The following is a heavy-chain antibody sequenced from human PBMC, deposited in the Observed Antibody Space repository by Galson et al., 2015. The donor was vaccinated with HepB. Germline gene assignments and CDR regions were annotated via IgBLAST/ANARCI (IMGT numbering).Heavy chain of an antibody. J-gene: IGHJ6*03. D-gene: IGHD2-15*01. CDR2: IIPIFGTA. CDR3: ARVSSGGIKRGYYYYYMDV. CDR1: GGTFSSYA. V-gene: IGHV1-69*13. Sequence: SVKVSCKASGGTFSSYAISWVRQAPGQGLEWMGGIIPIFGTANYAQKFQGRVTITADESTSTAYMELSSLRSEDTAVYYCARVSSGGIKRGYYYYYMDVWGKGTTVTVSS.